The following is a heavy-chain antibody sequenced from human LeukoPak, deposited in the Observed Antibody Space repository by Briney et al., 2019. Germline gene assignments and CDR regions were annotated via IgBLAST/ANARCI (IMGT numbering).Heavy chain of an antibody. CDR3: ARDMGPDLGYFDL. D-gene: IGHD1-14*01. V-gene: IGHV3-48*04. J-gene: IGHJ2*01. CDR2: ISSSSSTI. CDR1: GFTFSRYS. Sequence: GGSLRLSCGASGFTFSRYSMNWVRQAPGKGLEWVSYISSSSSTIYYADSVKGRFTISRDNAKNSLYLQMNSLRVEDTALYYCARDMGPDLGYFDLWGRGTLVTVSS.